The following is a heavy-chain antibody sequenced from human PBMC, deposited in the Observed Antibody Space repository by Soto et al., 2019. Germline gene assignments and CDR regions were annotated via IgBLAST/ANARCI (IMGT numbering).Heavy chain of an antibody. V-gene: IGHV1-18*01. CDR1: GYTFYSHS. CDR3: ARCIQRDYYYDIDV. CDR2: INGDYGNT. J-gene: IGHJ6*02. D-gene: IGHD5-18*01. Sequence: QAQLVQSGAEVKKPGASVKVSCKASGYTFYSHSISWVRQAPGQGLEWMGRINGDYGNTQYAQKFRGRVTMTTDTSPTTVNLELTILRSADTAVYYCARCIQRDYYYDIDVWGQRPTVTVSS.